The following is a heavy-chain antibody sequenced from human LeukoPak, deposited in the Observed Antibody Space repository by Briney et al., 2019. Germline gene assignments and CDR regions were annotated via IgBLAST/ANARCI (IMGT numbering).Heavy chain of an antibody. V-gene: IGHV3-30*18. CDR3: AKDGVTMIKGGYFDY. CDR2: ISYDGSNK. D-gene: IGHD3-22*01. Sequence: PGGSLRLSCAASGFTFSSYGMHWVRQAPGKGLEWVAVISYDGSNKYYGDSVKGRFTISRDNSKNTLYLQMNSLRAEDTAVYYCAKDGVTMIKGGYFDYWGQGTLVTVSS. J-gene: IGHJ4*02. CDR1: GFTFSSYG.